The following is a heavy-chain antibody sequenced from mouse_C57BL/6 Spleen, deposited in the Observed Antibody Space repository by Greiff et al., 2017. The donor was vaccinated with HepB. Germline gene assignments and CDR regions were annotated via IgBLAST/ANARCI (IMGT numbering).Heavy chain of an antibody. CDR2: IYPGGGYT. D-gene: IGHD3-2*02. CDR1: GYTFTNYW. CDR3: AREGTAQATWAWFAY. J-gene: IGHJ3*01. V-gene: IGHV1-63*01. Sequence: QVQLQQSGAELVRPGTSVKMSCKASGYTFTNYWIGWAKQRPGHGLEWIGDIYPGGGYTNYNEKFKGKATLTADKSSSTAYMQFSSLTSEDSAIYDCAREGTAQATWAWFAYWGQGTLVTVSA.